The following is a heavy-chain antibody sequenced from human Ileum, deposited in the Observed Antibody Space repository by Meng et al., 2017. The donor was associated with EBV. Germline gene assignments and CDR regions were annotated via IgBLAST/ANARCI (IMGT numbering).Heavy chain of an antibody. J-gene: IGHJ5*02. D-gene: IGHD5-12*01. CDR2: INGGSGNT. CDR1: GYTFTDYT. Sequence: QVRLVQSGAKGKKPGASVKVSCKASGYTFTDYTMHWVRQAPGQRLEWMGWINGGSGNTKYSQKFQGRVTITRDTSASTAYMELSSPTSEDTAVYYCVRVKVALTNWFDPWGQGTLVTVSS. V-gene: IGHV1-3*01. CDR3: VRVKVALTNWFDP.